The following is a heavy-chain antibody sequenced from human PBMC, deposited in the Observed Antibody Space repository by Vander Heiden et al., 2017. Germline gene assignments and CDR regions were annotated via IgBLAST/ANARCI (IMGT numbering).Heavy chain of an antibody. V-gene: IGHV1-8*01. CDR1: GYTFRSYE. CDR2: MTPNSGKT. D-gene: IGHD2-21*02. Sequence: QVQLVQSGAEVKKPGASVKVSCKASGYTFRSYEINWVRQAAGEGLGWMGWMTPNSGKTGYAQKFQGRVTMTRRTSISTAYMELSSLTSEDTAVYYCAREGVVVTPIPDPFDIWGQGTMVTVSS. J-gene: IGHJ3*02. CDR3: AREGVVVTPIPDPFDI.